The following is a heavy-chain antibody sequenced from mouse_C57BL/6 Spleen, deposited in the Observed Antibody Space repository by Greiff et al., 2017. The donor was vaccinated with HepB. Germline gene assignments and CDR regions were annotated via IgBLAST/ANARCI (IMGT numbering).Heavy chain of an antibody. J-gene: IGHJ2*01. CDR2: ISYDGSN. CDR1: GYSITSGYY. D-gene: IGHD1-1*01. V-gene: IGHV3-6*01. Sequence: EVKLQESGPGLVKPSQSLSLTCSVTGYSITSGYYWNWIRQFPGNKLEWMGYISYDGSNNYNPSLKNRISITRDTSKNQFFLKLNSVTTEDTATYYCARQGPITTVVAFDYWGQGTTLTVAS. CDR3: ARQGPITTVVAFDY.